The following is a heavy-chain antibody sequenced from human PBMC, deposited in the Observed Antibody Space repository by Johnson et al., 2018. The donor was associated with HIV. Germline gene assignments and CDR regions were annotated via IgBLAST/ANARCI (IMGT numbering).Heavy chain of an antibody. CDR3: ARDPNYNSVAAFDI. CDR2: INWNGGST. Sequence: EVQLLESGGGAVRPGGSLRLSCAASGFSFDDYGMSWVRQAPGRGLEWISGINWNGGSTGYADSVKGRFTISRDNAKNSLYLQMNSLRDEDTALYYCARDPNYNSVAAFDIWGQGTMVTVSS. CDR1: GFSFDDYG. J-gene: IGHJ3*02. D-gene: IGHD3-10*01. V-gene: IGHV3-20*04.